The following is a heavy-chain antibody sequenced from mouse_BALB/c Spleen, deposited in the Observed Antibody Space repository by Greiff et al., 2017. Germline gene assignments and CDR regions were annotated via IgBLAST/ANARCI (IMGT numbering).Heavy chain of an antibody. CDR3: ARSGRRAMDY. CDR2: IDPANGNT. Sequence: EVQLQQSGAELVKPGASVKLSCTASGFNIKDTSMHWVKQRPEQGLEWIGRIDPANGNTKYDPKFQGKATITADTSSNTAYLQLSSLTSEDTAVYYCARSGRRAMDYWGQGTSVTVSS. J-gene: IGHJ4*01. CDR1: GFNIKDTS. V-gene: IGHV14-3*02. D-gene: IGHD1-2*01.